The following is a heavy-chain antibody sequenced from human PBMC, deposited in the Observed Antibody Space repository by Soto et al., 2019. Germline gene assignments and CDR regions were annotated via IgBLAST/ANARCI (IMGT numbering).Heavy chain of an antibody. CDR3: TTGSLGRGSGSYYRSGGDYYYYGMDV. CDR1: GFTFSNAW. CDR2: IKSKTDGGTT. J-gene: IGHJ6*02. D-gene: IGHD3-10*01. Sequence: GGSLRLSCAASGFTFSNAWMNWVRQAPGKGLEWVGRIKSKTDGGTTDYAAPVKGRFTISRDDSKNTLYLQMNSLKTEDTAVYYCTTGSLGRGSGSYYRSGGDYYYYGMDVWGQGTTVTVSS. V-gene: IGHV3-15*07.